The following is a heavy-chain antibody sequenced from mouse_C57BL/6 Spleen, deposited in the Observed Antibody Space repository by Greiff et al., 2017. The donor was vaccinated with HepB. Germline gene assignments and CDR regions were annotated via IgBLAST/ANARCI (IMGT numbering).Heavy chain of an antibody. CDR3: ARVGITGPFAY. CDR2: INYDGSST. D-gene: IGHD4-1*01. J-gene: IGHJ3*01. V-gene: IGHV5-16*01. CDR1: GFTFSDYY. Sequence: DVKLVESEGGLVQPGSSMKLSCTASGFTFSDYYMAWVRQVPEKGLEWVANINYDGSSTYYLDSLKSRFIISRDNAKNILYLRMSSLKSEDTATYYCARVGITGPFAYWGQGTLVTVSA.